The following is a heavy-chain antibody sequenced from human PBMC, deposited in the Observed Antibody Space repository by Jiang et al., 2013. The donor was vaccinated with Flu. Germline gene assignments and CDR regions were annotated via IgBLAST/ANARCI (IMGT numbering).Heavy chain of an antibody. Sequence: KPSETLALTCSVSDGSFSDYYWSWIRQPPGKGLEWIVYVFYGDNPNYTPSLKSRVTISIDTTMNHFSLRLTSVTAADTAVYYCARSRDGYNYANWGQGTLVTVSS. V-gene: IGHV4-59*01. CDR3: ARSRDGYNYAN. J-gene: IGHJ4*02. CDR2: VFYGDNP. D-gene: IGHD5-24*01. CDR1: DGSFSDYY.